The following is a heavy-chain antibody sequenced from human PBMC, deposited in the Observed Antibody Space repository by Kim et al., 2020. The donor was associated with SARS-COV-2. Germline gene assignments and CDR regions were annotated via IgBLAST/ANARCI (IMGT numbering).Heavy chain of an antibody. CDR3: AKADAPYCTVTFCYYFD. J-gene: IGHJ4*01. V-gene: IGHV3-23*01. CDR2: ISGDNPGT. CDR1: GFTFSTYA. Sequence: GGSLRLSCAASGFTFSTYAMSWVRQAPGRGLEWISAISGDNPGTYYVASVRGRLTISRDNSKNTLYLQMNSLRAEDTATYYCAKADAPYCTVTFCYYFD. D-gene: IGHD2-8*02.